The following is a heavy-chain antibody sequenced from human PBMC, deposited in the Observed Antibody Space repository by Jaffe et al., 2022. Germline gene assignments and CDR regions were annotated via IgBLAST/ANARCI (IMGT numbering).Heavy chain of an antibody. CDR2: IYTSGST. V-gene: IGHV4-61*02. CDR3: ARVMGPKGSSWYRPRDY. D-gene: IGHD6-13*01. Sequence: QVQLQESGPGLVKPSQTLSLTCTVSGGSISSGSYYWSWIRQPAGKGLEWIGRIYTSGSTNYNPSLKSRVTISVDTSKNQFSLKLSSVTAADTAVYYCARVMGPKGSSWYRPRDYWGQGTLVTVSS. CDR1: GGSISSGSYY. J-gene: IGHJ4*02.